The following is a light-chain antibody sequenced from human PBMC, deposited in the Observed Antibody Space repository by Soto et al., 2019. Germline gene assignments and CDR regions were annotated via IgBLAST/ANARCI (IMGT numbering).Light chain of an antibody. J-gene: IGLJ1*01. CDR3: CSFAGSSTV. CDR2: DVS. V-gene: IGLV2-11*01. CDR1: SSDVGGYNY. Sequence: QSALTQPRSVSGSPGQSITISRTGTSSDVGGYNYVSWYQQHPGKAPKLMMNDVSKRPSGVPYRFHGSKSCTTASLAISGLQAEDEAEYYRCSFAGSSTVFGTGTKLTVL.